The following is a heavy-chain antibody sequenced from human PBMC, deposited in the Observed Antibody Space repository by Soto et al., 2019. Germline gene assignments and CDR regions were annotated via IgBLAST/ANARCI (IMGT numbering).Heavy chain of an antibody. CDR2: TYYRSKWYG. V-gene: IGHV6-1*01. CDR3: ARGYSSTRSDNNYFDF. CDR1: GDSVSSNNAV. Sequence: SQTLSLTCGISGDSVSSNNAVWSWIRQSPSGGLEWLGGTYYRSKWYGDYAVSVKSRITINSDSSKNQFPLHLNSVTPEDTAVYFCARGYSSTRSDNNYFDFWGQGTRVTVSS. D-gene: IGHD6-13*01. J-gene: IGHJ4*02.